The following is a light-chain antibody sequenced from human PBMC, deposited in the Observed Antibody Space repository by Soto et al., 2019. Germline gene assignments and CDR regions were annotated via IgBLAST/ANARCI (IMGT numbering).Light chain of an antibody. J-gene: IGKJ5*01. CDR3: QQANCFPIT. V-gene: IGKV1-12*01. Sequence: DIQMTQSPSSVSAYVGDRFTITSRTNRPISNWLAWYQQKPGKDPKLPIYVATALHGGVPSRFSGSGSATDFTLTISSLQAEDFETYYWQQANCFPITFGQGTRLEIK. CDR2: VAT. CDR1: RPISNW.